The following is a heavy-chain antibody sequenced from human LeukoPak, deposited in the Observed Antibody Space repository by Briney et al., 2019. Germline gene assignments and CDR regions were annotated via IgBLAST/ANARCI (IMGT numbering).Heavy chain of an antibody. CDR2: ISAYNGNT. J-gene: IGHJ3*02. V-gene: IGHV1-18*01. D-gene: IGHD6-6*01. CDR3: ARGEYSSPRSAFDI. Sequence: ASVKVSCKASGYTFTSYGISWVRQAPGQGLEWMGWISAYNGNTNYAQKLQGRVTMTTDTSTSTAYMELRSLRSDDTAVYSCARGEYSSPRSAFDIWGQGTMVTVSS. CDR1: GYTFTSYG.